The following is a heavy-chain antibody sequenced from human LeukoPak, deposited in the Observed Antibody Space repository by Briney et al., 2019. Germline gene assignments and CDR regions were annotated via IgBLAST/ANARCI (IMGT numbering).Heavy chain of an antibody. CDR3: AREPFYSKWEQHNWFDP. CDR1: GCTFTSYY. V-gene: IGHV1-46*01. Sequence: ASVKVSCKASGCTFTSYYMHWVRQAPGQGLEWMGIINPSGGSTSYAQKFQGRVTMTRDTSTSTVYMELSSLRSEDTAVYYCAREPFYSKWEQHNWFDPWGQGTLVTVSS. J-gene: IGHJ5*02. D-gene: IGHD1-26*01. CDR2: INPSGGST.